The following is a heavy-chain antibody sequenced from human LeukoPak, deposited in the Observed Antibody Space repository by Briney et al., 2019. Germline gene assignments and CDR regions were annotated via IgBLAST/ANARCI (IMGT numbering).Heavy chain of an antibody. CDR2: INPNSGGT. CDR1: GYTFTSYG. Sequence: GASVKVSCKASGYTFTSYGISWVRQAPGQGLEWMGWINPNSGGTNYAQKFQGRVTMTRDTSISTAYMELSRLRSDDTAVYYCARDSCTNGVCYPDYWGQGTLVTVSS. CDR3: ARDSCTNGVCYPDY. D-gene: IGHD2-8*01. J-gene: IGHJ4*02. V-gene: IGHV1-2*02.